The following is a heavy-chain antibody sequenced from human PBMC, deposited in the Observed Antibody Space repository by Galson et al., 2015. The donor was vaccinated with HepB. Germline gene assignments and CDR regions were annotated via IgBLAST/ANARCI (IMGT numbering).Heavy chain of an antibody. Sequence: SLRLSCAASGFTFNTYGMHWVRQAPGKGLEWVAVIWWDGSNRFYVDSVKGRFTISRVNSKNMLFLQMNSLRVEDTAVYYCARDGGSVCSGGSCFPTYYFDSWGQGTLVTVSS. D-gene: IGHD2-15*01. J-gene: IGHJ4*02. V-gene: IGHV3-33*01. CDR1: GFTFNTYG. CDR2: IWWDGSNR. CDR3: ARDGGSVCSGGSCFPTYYFDS.